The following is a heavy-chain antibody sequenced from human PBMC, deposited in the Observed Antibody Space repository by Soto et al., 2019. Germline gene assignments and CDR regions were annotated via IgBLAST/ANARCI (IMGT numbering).Heavy chain of an antibody. Sequence: SETLSLTCAGSGGSISSGGYSWSWIRQPPGKGLEWIGYIYHSGSTYYNPSLKSRVTISVDTSKNQFSLKLSSVTAADTAVYYCARERPDGARLDPWGQGTLVTVSS. V-gene: IGHV4-30-2*05. CDR2: IYHSGST. D-gene: IGHD6-6*01. CDR1: GGSISSGGYS. J-gene: IGHJ5*02. CDR3: ARERPDGARLDP.